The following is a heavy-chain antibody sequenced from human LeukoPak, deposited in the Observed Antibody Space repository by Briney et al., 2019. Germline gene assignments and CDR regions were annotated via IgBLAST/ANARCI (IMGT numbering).Heavy chain of an antibody. CDR2: ISDSGDTT. J-gene: IGHJ5*02. CDR1: GFTFSDYY. V-gene: IGHV3-11*01. CDR3: ARDVRGRTPLKLGMKWFDP. Sequence: GGSLRLSCAASGFTFSDYYMSWIRQVPAKGLEWLAYISDSGDTTRSADSVTGRFTISRDNAKNSVFLQMNSLRADDSGVYYCARDVRGRTPLKLGMKWFDPWGQGTRVTVSS. D-gene: IGHD7-27*01.